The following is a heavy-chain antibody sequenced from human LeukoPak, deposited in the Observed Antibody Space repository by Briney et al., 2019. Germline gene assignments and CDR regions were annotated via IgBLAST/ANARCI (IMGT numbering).Heavy chain of an antibody. CDR3: ARLAPGIAVVSNWFDP. J-gene: IGHJ5*02. V-gene: IGHV5-51*01. CDR1: GYSFPSYW. D-gene: IGHD6-19*01. CDR2: IYPGDSDT. Sequence: GESLKISCKGSGYSFPSYWIGWVRQMPGKGLEWMGIIYPGDSDTRYSPSFQGQVTISADKSISTAYLQWSSLKASDTAMYYCARLAPGIAVVSNWFDPWGQGTLVTVSS.